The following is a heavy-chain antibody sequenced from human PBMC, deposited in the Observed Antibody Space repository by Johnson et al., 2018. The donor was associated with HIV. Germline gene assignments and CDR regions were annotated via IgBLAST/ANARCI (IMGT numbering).Heavy chain of an antibody. Sequence: VQLVESGGGLVQPGGSLRLSCEASGFDVTSHYMTWVRQAPGKGLEWISLIYGGATYYADSVNGRCNIARDNSKNSLILQMNILRAEDTAVYYCARERGGSSGWSDALDVWGQGTMVTVSS. D-gene: IGHD6-19*01. J-gene: IGHJ3*01. CDR2: IYGGAT. CDR1: GFDVTSHY. V-gene: IGHV3-66*01. CDR3: ARERGGSSGWSDALDV.